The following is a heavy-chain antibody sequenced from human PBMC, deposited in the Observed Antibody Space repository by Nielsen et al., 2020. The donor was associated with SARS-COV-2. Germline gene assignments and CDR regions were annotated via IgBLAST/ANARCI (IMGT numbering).Heavy chain of an antibody. CDR2: IDPSDSYV. CDR3: ARYASEYYYYYYMDV. CDR1: GYTFTSYW. D-gene: IGHD2-2*01. V-gene: IGHV5-10-1*01. Sequence: GESLKISCQGSGYTFTSYWIGWVRQMPGKGLEWMWRIDPSDSYVDYSPSFQGHVAISADKSISTAYLQWSSLKASDTAMYYCARYASEYYYYYYMDVWGTGTTVTVPS. J-gene: IGHJ6*03.